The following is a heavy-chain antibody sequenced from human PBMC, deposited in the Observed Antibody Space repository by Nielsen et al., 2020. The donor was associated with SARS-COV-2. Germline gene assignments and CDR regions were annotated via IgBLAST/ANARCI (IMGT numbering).Heavy chain of an antibody. J-gene: IGHJ6*02. CDR1: RFTFSTCS. CDR2: ISSSSSHI. D-gene: IGHD2-2*01. V-gene: IGHV3-21*01. CDR3: ARGGCSTTSCYLGMDV. Sequence: GESLKISCAASRFTFSTCSMNWVRQAPGKGLEWVSSISSSSSHIFYADSVNGRFTISRDNAKNSLFLLMNSLRAEDTAVYYCARGGCSTTSCYLGMDVWGQGTTVTVSS.